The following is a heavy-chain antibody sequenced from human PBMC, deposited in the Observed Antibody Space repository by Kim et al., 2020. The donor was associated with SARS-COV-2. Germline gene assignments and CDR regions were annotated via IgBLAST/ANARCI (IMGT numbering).Heavy chain of an antibody. CDR2: IKGDGSEK. Sequence: GGSLRLSCAASPFSFSSHWMDWVRQAPGRGLEWVANIKGDGSEKNYVDSVKGRFTISRDNSKNSLYLQMNSLRAEDTAVYYCARSLLFASGSWGQGTLVIVSS. CDR3: ARSLLFASGS. CDR1: PFSFSSHW. V-gene: IGHV3-7*03. J-gene: IGHJ5*02. D-gene: IGHD2-21*01.